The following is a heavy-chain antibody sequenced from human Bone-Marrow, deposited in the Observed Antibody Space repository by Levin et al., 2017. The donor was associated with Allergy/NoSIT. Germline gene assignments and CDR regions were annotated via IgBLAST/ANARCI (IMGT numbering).Heavy chain of an antibody. CDR3: ARGEGDCSGGSCYSIYWYFDR. D-gene: IGHD2-15*01. Sequence: GESLKISCKASGYTFTSYDINWVRQATGQGLEWMGWMNPNSGNTGYAQKFQGRVTMTRNTSISTAYMELSSLRSEDTAVYYCARGEGDCSGGSCYSIYWYFDRWGRGTLVTVSS. V-gene: IGHV1-8*01. J-gene: IGHJ2*01. CDR2: MNPNSGNT. CDR1: GYTFTSYD.